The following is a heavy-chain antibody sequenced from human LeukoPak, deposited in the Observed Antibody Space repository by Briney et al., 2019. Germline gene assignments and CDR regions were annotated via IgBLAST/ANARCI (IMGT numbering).Heavy chain of an antibody. V-gene: IGHV4-59*01. Sequence: SETLSLTCTVSGGSISTYYWNWIRQPPGKGLEWIGYIYHSGSTNYNPSLKSRVTISVDTSKNQFSLKLSSVTAADTAVYYCARWMARPDYYYYGMDVWGQGTTVTVSS. D-gene: IGHD6-6*01. J-gene: IGHJ6*02. CDR2: IYHSGST. CDR3: ARWMARPDYYYYGMDV. CDR1: GGSISTYY.